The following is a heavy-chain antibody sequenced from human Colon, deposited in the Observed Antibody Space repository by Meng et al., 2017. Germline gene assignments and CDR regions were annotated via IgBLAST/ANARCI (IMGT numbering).Heavy chain of an antibody. V-gene: IGHV4-31*03. J-gene: IGHJ4*02. CDR1: GGSSSLGGFY. Sequence: QFEARDAGTGLVEASQTLSLTCTVFGGSSSLGGFYWNWIRQLPGKGLECIGYIYYSGTTYYNPSLRSRVTFSVDSSKRQFSLKLSSVTAADTAVYYCAEGWTRHRWGQGKLVTVSS. CDR2: IYYSGTT. D-gene: IGHD2-15*01. CDR3: AEGWTRHR.